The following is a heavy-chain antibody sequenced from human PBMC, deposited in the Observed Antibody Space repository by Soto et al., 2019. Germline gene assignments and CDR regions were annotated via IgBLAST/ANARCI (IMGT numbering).Heavy chain of an antibody. J-gene: IGHJ6*02. CDR2: INGFGDEP. Sequence: DVQLLESGGGWVQPGGSLRLSCTASGLTFRSYAMSWVRQAPGKGLEWVSGINGFGDEPRNADSVKGRLTISRDNSKNTVYLQMNSLRVEDTAIYYCANVDWNYGKDAWGQGTTVTVSS. V-gene: IGHV3-23*01. D-gene: IGHD1-1*01. CDR1: GLTFRSYA. CDR3: ANVDWNYGKDA.